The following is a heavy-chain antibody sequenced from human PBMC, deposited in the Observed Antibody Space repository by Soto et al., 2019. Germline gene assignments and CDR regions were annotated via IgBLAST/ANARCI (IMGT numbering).Heavy chain of an antibody. V-gene: IGHV3-30-3*01. Sequence: QVQLVESGGGVVQPGRSLRLSCAASGFTFSSYAMHWVRQAPGKGLEWVAVISYDGSNKYYADSVKGRFTISRDNSKNTLYLQMNSLRAEDTAVNYCARAGYYYDSSGRRNYYYGMDVWGQGTTVTVSS. CDR2: ISYDGSNK. J-gene: IGHJ6*02. CDR1: GFTFSSYA. D-gene: IGHD3-22*01. CDR3: ARAGYYYDSSGRRNYYYGMDV.